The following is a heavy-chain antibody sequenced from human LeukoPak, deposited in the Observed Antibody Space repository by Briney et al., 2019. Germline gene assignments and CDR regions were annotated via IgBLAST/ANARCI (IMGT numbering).Heavy chain of an antibody. V-gene: IGHV3-21*01. CDR1: GFTFNTYT. CDR2: LSSDRRYI. CDR3: ASPGSTVTTVPGY. J-gene: IGHJ4*02. Sequence: PGGSLRLSCAASGFTFNTYTMNWVRPTPGKGLEWVSSLSSDRRYIYYADSVKGRFTISRDNAKNSLYLQMNSLRVEDTAVYYCASPGSTVTTVPGYWGQGTLVTVSS. D-gene: IGHD4-17*01.